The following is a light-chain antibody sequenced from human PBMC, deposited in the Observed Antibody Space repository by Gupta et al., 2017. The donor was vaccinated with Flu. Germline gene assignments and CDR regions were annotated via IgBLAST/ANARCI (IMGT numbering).Light chain of an antibody. CDR1: QSVSTYY. CDR2: GAS. Sequence: ERTTLSCMTSQSVSTYYLAGYQQKPGQAPRLIIYGASRRATGIPDRCSGSASGTDFTLTISRLEPEDFAVYYCQLYGSSAKTFGQGTKLEIK. V-gene: IGKV3-20*01. J-gene: IGKJ2*01. CDR3: QLYGSSAKT.